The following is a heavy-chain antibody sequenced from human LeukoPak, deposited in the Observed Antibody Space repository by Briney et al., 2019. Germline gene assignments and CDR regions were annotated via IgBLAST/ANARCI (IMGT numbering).Heavy chain of an antibody. J-gene: IGHJ4*02. V-gene: IGHV1-8*01. CDR2: MNPNSGNT. CDR3: ARGLLITIFGVVTTGSFDY. CDR1: GYTFTSYD. Sequence: ASVKVSCKASGYTFTSYDINWVRQATGQGLEWMGWMNPNSGNTGYAQKFQGRVTMTRNTSISTAYMELSSLRSEDTAVYYCARGLLITIFGVVTTGSFDYWGQGTLVTVSS. D-gene: IGHD3-3*01.